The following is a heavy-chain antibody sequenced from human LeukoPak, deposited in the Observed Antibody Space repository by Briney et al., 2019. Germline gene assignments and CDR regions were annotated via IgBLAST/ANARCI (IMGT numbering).Heavy chain of an antibody. CDR2: ISSSGSGGNT. V-gene: IGHV3-23*01. Sequence: GGSLRLSCTASGVTLSGYAMSWARQAPGKGLEWVSGISSSGSGGNTYYADSAKGRFTISRDNSKNTLSLQVSSLRTEDTAVYYCAKDRYSYAFEYSDSWGQGTLVTVSS. CDR3: AKDRYSYAFEYSDS. D-gene: IGHD5-18*01. CDR1: GVTLSGYA. J-gene: IGHJ4*02.